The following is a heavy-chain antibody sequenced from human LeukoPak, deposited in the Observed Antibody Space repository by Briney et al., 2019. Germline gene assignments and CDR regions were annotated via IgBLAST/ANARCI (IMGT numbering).Heavy chain of an antibody. CDR2: ISAYNGNT. CDR3: ARFEVGYGSGGSCYGSFDP. J-gene: IGHJ5*02. Sequence: ASVKVSCKASRYTFTSYGISWVRQAPGQGLEWMGWISAYNGNTNYAQKLQGRVTMTTDTSTSTAYMELRSLRSDDTAVYYCARFEVGYGSGGSCYGSFDPWGQGTLVTVSS. V-gene: IGHV1-18*01. D-gene: IGHD2-15*01. CDR1: RYTFTSYG.